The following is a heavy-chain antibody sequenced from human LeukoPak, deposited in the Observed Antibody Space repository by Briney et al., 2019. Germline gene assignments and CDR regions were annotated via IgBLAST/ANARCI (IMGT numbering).Heavy chain of an antibody. CDR2: ISGSGGST. Sequence: GGSLRLSCAASGFTFSSYAMSWVRQAPGKGLEWVSAISGSGGSTYYAESVKGRFSISRDNSKNTLYLQMNSLRAEDTAVYYCARDAYYDSSGLFAGYYYGMDVWGQGTTVTVSS. V-gene: IGHV3-23*01. CDR1: GFTFSSYA. J-gene: IGHJ6*02. D-gene: IGHD3-22*01. CDR3: ARDAYYDSSGLFAGYYYGMDV.